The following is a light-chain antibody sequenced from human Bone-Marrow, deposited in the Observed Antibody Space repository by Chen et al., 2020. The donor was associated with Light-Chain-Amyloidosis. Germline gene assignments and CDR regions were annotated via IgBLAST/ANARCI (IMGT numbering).Light chain of an antibody. Sequence: QSVLTQPPSASGTPGQRVTISCSGASSNIGINYVYWYQHFPGAAPNLLIHRNNQRPSGIPYRVAASESRTSAFRGSGGLCSEVEADYYCAACDGSLSDYVFGTGTTVIVL. V-gene: IGLV1-47*03. J-gene: IGLJ1*01. CDR2: RNN. CDR3: AACDGSLSDYV. CDR1: SSNIGINY.